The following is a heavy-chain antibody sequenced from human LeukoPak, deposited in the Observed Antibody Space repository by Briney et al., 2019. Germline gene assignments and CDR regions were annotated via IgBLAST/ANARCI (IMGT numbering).Heavy chain of an antibody. CDR3: ARRAVVPAAMGGYYYMDV. D-gene: IGHD2-2*01. CDR2: MNPNSGNT. V-gene: IGHV1-8*03. CDR1: GYTFTSYD. Sequence: GASVKVSCKASGYTFTSYDINWVRQATGQGLEWMGWMNPNSGNTGYAQKFQGRVTITRNTSISTAYMELSSLRSEDTAVYYCARRAVVPAAMGGYYYMDVWGKGTTVTVSS. J-gene: IGHJ6*03.